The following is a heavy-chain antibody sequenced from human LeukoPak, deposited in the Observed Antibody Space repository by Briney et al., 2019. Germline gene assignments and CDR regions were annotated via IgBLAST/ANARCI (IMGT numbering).Heavy chain of an antibody. CDR2: VYTSGST. J-gene: IGHJ3*02. CDR3: ARLITGTTTAFDI. V-gene: IGHV4-4*07. CDR1: GVSISGYY. Sequence: KPSETLSLTCSVSGVSISGYYWTWIRQPAGKGLEWIGRVYTSGSTHYNPSLKTRLTMSVDTSKNQFSLKLSSVTAADTAVYYCARLITGTTTAFDIWGQGTMVTVSS. D-gene: IGHD1-7*01.